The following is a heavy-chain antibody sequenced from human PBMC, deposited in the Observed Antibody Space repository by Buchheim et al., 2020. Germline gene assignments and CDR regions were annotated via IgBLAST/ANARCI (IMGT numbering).Heavy chain of an antibody. V-gene: IGHV1-2*02. J-gene: IGHJ4*02. CDR3: ARSSSSSSEYYFDY. D-gene: IGHD6-6*01. CDR2: MNPNSGGT. Sequence: QVQLVQSGAEVKKPGASVKVSCKASGYTFTSYDINWVRQATGQGLEWMGWMNPNSGGTNYAQKFQGRVTMTRDTSISTAYMELSRLRSDDTAVYYCARSSSSSSEYYFDYWGQGTL. CDR1: GYTFTSYD.